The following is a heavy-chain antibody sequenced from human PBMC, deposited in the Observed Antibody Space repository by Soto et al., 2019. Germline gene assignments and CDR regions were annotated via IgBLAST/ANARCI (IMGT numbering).Heavy chain of an antibody. CDR1: GFEFNRYF. D-gene: IGHD3-22*01. V-gene: IGHV3-7*01. CDR2: IDQDGSAT. J-gene: IGHJ4*02. Sequence: SQTLSGAASGFEFNRYFMTWDHQAQSNGLELVATIDQDGSATYYVDSVKGRFTISRDNAKNLLYVQMNSLRGEDTALYYCARYCAHDSINYCSSDLLDYWGQGTLVTV. CDR3: ARYCAHDSINYCSSDLLDY.